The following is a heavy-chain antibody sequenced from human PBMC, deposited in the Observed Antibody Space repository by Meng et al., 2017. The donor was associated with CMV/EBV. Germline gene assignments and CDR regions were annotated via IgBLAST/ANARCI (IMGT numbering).Heavy chain of an antibody. V-gene: IGHV3-21*01. CDR2: ISSSSSYI. CDR3: ARVKMATSSRGYFDY. Sequence: LSLTRAASGFTLSSYRMNWVRQAPGKGLEWVSSISSSSSYIYYADSVKGRFTIPRDNAKNSLYLQMNSLRAEDTAVYYCARVKMATSSRGYFDYWGQGTLVTVSS. D-gene: IGHD5-24*01. J-gene: IGHJ4*02. CDR1: GFTLSSYR.